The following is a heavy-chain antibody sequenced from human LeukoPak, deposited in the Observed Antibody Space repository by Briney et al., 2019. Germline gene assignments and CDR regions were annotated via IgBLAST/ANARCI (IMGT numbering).Heavy chain of an antibody. CDR3: AREMSPATSTLVAY. CDR2: INPNSCNT. CDR1: GYIFTSCW. V-gene: IGHV1-2*02. J-gene: IGHJ4*02. Sequence: GASLKLSCKASGYIFTSCWIHWVRQAPGQGLEWMGIINPNSCNTNHAQKFQGTVTMTRDTYINTAYMELNALTGDDAAVYYCAREMSPATSTLVAYWGQGTLVTVSS.